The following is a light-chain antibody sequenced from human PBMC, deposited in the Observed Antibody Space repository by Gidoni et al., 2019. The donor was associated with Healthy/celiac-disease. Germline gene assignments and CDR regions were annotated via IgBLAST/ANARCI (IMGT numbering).Light chain of an antibody. CDR3: AAWDDSLSGPVV. Sequence: QSVLTQPPSASGTPGPRVTISCSGSSSHIGSNYVYWYQQLPGTAPKLLIYRNNQRPSGVPDRFSGSKSGTSASLAISGLRSEDEADYYCAAWDDSLSGPVVFGGGTKLTVL. J-gene: IGLJ2*01. CDR2: RNN. V-gene: IGLV1-47*01. CDR1: SSHIGSNY.